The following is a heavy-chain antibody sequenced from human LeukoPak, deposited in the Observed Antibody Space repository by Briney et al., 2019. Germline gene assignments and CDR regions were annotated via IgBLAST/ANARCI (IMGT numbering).Heavy chain of an antibody. D-gene: IGHD1-1*01. CDR1: GYTFTGYY. J-gene: IGHJ4*02. CDR3: ARDRGTWNDDGFDY. Sequence: ASVKVSCKASGYTFTGYYMHWVRQAPGQGLEWMGWINPNSGGTNYAQKFQGRVTMTRDTSISTAYMELSRLRSDDTAVYYCARDRGTWNDDGFDYWGQGTLVTVSS. CDR2: INPNSGGT. V-gene: IGHV1-2*02.